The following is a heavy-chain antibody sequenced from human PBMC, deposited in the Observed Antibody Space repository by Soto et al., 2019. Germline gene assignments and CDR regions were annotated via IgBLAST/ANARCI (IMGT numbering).Heavy chain of an antibody. CDR2: ISYDGSNE. CDR1: GFTFSSYA. CDR3: ARDSTPEQWLATGAFDI. V-gene: IGHV3-30-3*01. D-gene: IGHD6-19*01. J-gene: IGHJ3*02. Sequence: PGGSLRLSCAASGFTFSSYAMHWVRQAPGKGLEWVAVISYDGSNEYFADSVKGRFTISRDNSKNTLYLQMNSLRPEDTAVYYCARDSTPEQWLATGAFDIWGQGTMVTVSS.